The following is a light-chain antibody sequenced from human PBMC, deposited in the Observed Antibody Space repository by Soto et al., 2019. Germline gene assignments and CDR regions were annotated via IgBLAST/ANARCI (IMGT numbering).Light chain of an antibody. CDR3: QYYGRYIPSGT. CDR2: DAS. Sequence: EIVLTQSPGTLSLAPGERATLSCRASQSVSSNYLAWYQQKPGQPPRLLIYDASSRATGIPDRFSGSGSGTSFTLTISVMKTEDSEVYSWQYYGRYIPSGTFGQGTKVEIK. J-gene: IGKJ1*01. V-gene: IGKV3-20*01. CDR1: QSVSSNY.